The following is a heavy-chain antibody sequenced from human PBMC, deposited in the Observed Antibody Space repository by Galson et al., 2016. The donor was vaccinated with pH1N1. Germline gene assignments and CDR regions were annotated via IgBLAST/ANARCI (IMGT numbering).Heavy chain of an antibody. V-gene: IGHV1-2*02. CDR3: ATGSGNSWFDP. CDR2: INPNSGGT. J-gene: IGHJ5*02. Sequence: SVKVSCKASGYTLIVHYVHWVRQAPGHGLEWMGWINPNSGGTHYAQNFQGRVTLTRDTSINTAYMELSSLTSDDTAVYYCATGSGNSWFDPWGQGTLVTVSS. D-gene: IGHD3-10*01. CDR1: GYTLIVHY.